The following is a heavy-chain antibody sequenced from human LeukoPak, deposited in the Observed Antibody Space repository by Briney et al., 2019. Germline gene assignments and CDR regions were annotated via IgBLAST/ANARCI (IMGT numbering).Heavy chain of an antibody. D-gene: IGHD3-22*01. J-gene: IGHJ3*02. CDR1: GYTFTGYY. CDR3: ARADATYYYDSSGYLGPLGAFDI. V-gene: IGHV1-18*04. Sequence: ASVKVSCKASGYTFTGYYMHWVRQAPGQGLEWMGWISGYNGNTNYARKLQGRVTMTTDTSTSTAYMELRSLRSDDTAVYYCARADATYYYDSSGYLGPLGAFDIWGQGTMVTVSS. CDR2: ISGYNGNT.